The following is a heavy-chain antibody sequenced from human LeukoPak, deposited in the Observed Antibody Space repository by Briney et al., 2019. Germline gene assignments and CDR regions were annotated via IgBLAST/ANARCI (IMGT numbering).Heavy chain of an antibody. CDR3: AELGITMIGGV. CDR1: GFSLSSYE. J-gene: IGHJ6*04. V-gene: IGHV3-48*03. D-gene: IGHD3-10*02. Sequence: PGGSLRLSCEASGFSLSSYEMNWVRQAPGKGLEWVSYISSSGSTIYYADSVKGRFTISRDNAKNSLYLQMNSLRAEDTAVYYCAELGITMIGGVWGKGTTVTISS. CDR2: ISSSGSTI.